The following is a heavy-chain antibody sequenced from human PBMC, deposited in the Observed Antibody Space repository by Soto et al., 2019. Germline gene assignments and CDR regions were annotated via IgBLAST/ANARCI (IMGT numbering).Heavy chain of an antibody. CDR2: ISNNGAHT. V-gene: IGHV3-64*01. D-gene: IGHD6-13*01. Sequence: EAQLVESGGGLVQPGGSLRLSCAASGFTFSNYEMHWVRQAPGKGLEYVSGISNNGAHTDYAKSVKGRFTISRDNSENNLYLQMGSLRAEDMALYYCARRGYGSRWPNVYMDVWSKGTTVTVSS. CDR3: ARRGYGSRWPNVYMDV. J-gene: IGHJ6*03. CDR1: GFTFSNYE.